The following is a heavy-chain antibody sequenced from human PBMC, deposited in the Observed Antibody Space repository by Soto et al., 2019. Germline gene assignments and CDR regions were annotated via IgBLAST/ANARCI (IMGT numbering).Heavy chain of an antibody. CDR2: ISESGGSA. D-gene: IGHD2-15*01. CDR3: ATGGWIDY. V-gene: IGHV3-23*01. CDR1: GFTFVTYA. J-gene: IGHJ4*02. Sequence: EVQLLESGGGLVQPGGSLRLSCAASGFTFVTYAMSWVRQAPGKGLEWLSFISESGGSANYADSVKGRFTISRDNFKNTMYLKMNNLRADDTAVYYCATGGWIDYCGQGTVVTVSS.